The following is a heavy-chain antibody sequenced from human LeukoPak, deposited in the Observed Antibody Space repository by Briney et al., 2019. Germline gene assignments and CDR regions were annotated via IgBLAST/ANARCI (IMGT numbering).Heavy chain of an antibody. J-gene: IGHJ4*02. D-gene: IGHD4-17*01. CDR1: ALPPSNYA. Sequence: XGSLRLSCAASALPPSNYAMSWVRQAPGKGLESVSSISDGGWTAYTDSVKGRFFISRETATNTLYLQMNSLRVEDTAVYYCAKECDYGNTSHMPCYWGQGTLVTVSS. CDR3: AKECDYGNTSHMPCY. V-gene: IGHV3-23*01. CDR2: ISDGGWT.